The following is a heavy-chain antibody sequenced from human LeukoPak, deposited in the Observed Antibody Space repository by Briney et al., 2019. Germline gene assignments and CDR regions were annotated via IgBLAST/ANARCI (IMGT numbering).Heavy chain of an antibody. V-gene: IGHV4-4*07. Sequence: SETLSLTCTVSGGSISSYYWSWIRQPAGKGLEWIGRIYTSGSTNYNPSLKSRVTISVDTSKNQFSLKLSSVTAADTAVYYCARVATFYYYYYMDVWGKGTTVTVSS. CDR2: IYTSGST. D-gene: IGHD5-12*01. J-gene: IGHJ6*03. CDR3: ARVATFYYYYYMDV. CDR1: GGSISSYY.